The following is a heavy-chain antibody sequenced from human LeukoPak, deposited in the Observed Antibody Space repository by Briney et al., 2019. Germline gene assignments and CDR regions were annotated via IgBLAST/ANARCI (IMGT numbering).Heavy chain of an antibody. V-gene: IGHV1-18*01. D-gene: IGHD3-22*01. CDR2: ISAYNGNT. CDR1: GYTFTSYG. Sequence: GASGKVSCKASGYTFTSYGISWVRQAPGQGLEWMGWISAYNGNTNYAQKLQGRVTMTTDTSTSTAYMELRSLRSDDTAVYYCAREVRDSSGYYSQGSDAFDIWGQGAMVTVSS. CDR3: AREVRDSSGYYSQGSDAFDI. J-gene: IGHJ3*02.